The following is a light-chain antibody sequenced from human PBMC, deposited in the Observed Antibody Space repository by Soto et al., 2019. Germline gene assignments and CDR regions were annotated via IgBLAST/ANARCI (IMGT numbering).Light chain of an antibody. CDR2: GAS. V-gene: IGKV3-15*01. Sequence: EIVMSQSPATLSLSPGERATLSCRASQSLTTDLAWYQQRPGQPPRLLIYGASTRATDFPARFSGSGSGTEFTLTISSLQSEDSAVYYCQQYTNWPRTFGQGTKVDIK. CDR1: QSLTTD. J-gene: IGKJ1*01. CDR3: QQYTNWPRT.